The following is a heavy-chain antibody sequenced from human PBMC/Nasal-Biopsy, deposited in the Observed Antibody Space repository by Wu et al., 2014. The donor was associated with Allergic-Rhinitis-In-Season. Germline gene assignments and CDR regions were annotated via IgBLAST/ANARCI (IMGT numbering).Heavy chain of an antibody. Sequence: LRLSCAPSGFSISNYNLNWVRQSPGKGLEWVASISGASSYIYYADSVKGRFTISRDNTKNSLYLQMTSLRAEDTAVYFCSREGQLWQYFFDYWGPGEPWSPSPQ. J-gene: IGHJ4*02. D-gene: IGHD5-18*01. CDR2: ISGASSYI. CDR3: SREGQLWQYFFDY. V-gene: IGHV3-21*01. CDR1: GFSISNYN.